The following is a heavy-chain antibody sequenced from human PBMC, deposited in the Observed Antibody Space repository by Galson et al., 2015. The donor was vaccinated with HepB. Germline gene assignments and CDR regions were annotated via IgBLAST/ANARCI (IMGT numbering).Heavy chain of an antibody. CDR3: ARDYVDYPYYGMDV. D-gene: IGHD3-16*01. J-gene: IGHJ6*02. Sequence: SLRLSCAASGFTFSSYAMSWVRQAPGKGLEWVSAISGSGGSTYYADSVKGRFTISRDNSKNTLYLQMNSLRAEDTAVYYGARDYVDYPYYGMDVWGQGTTFTVSS. CDR2: ISGSGGST. V-gene: IGHV3-23*01. CDR1: GFTFSSYA.